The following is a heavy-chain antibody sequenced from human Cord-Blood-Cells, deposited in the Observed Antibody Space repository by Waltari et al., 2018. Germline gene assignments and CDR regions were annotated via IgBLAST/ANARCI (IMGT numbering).Heavy chain of an antibody. CDR2: INSEGSST. V-gene: IGHV3-74*01. CDR1: GFPFSCYW. D-gene: IGHD2-21*02. CDR3: AREHIVVVTAIDY. Sequence: EVQLVESGGGFVQPGGSLRLSCAASGFPFSCYWMNWARQAPGKGLVWVSRINSEGSSTSYADSVKGRFTISRDNAKNTLYLQMNSLRAEDTAVYYCAREHIVVVTAIDYWGQGTLVTVSS. J-gene: IGHJ4*02.